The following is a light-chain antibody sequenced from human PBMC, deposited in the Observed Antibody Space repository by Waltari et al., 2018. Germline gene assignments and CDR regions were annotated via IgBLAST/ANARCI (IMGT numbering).Light chain of an antibody. J-gene: IGLJ1*01. CDR1: SSNIGRKT. Sequence: QSVLTQPPSASGTPGQRVTISCSGSSSNIGRKTVRWYHQLPGTAPKLLIYGDDQRPSGVPDRFSASKSGTSASLSISNLQSEDEADYYCGAWDDSLNGYVFGSGTKVNVL. V-gene: IGLV1-44*01. CDR2: GDD. CDR3: GAWDDSLNGYV.